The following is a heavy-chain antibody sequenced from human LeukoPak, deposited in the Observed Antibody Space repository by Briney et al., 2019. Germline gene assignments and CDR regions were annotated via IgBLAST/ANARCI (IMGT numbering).Heavy chain of an antibody. CDR1: GFTFSTNT. CDR3: AREAVYYDSSGYYHGYFDS. D-gene: IGHD3-22*01. CDR2: ISSSSGTI. J-gene: IGHJ4*02. Sequence: QSGGSLRLSCAASGFTFSTNTMNWVRQAPGKGLEWISYISSSSGTIYYADSVKGRFTISRDNAKNSLYLQMNSLRDEDTAVYYCAREAVYYDSSGYYHGYFDSWGQGTLVTVSS. V-gene: IGHV3-48*02.